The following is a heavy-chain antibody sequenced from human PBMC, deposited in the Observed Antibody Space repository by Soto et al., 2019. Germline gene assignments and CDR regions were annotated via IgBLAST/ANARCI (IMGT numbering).Heavy chain of an antibody. J-gene: IGHJ5*02. CDR2: INPHSGGT. Sequence: ASVKVSCKASGYTFSDYFMHWVRQAPGQGLEYMGWINPHSGGTNYAQNFQGRVTMTRDTPTSTAYMELRRLRSDDTAVYYCARDGAGVGVNGFGPWGQGTLVTVSS. CDR1: GYTFSDYF. D-gene: IGHD1-26*01. CDR3: ARDGAGVGVNGFGP. V-gene: IGHV1-2*02.